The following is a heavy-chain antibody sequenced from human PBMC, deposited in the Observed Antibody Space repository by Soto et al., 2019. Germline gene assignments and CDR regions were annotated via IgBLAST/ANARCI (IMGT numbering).Heavy chain of an antibody. CDR1: GYTFTSYS. D-gene: IGHD2-15*01. CDR2: INPSGSST. Sequence: ASVMVSCKASGYTFTSYSMHWVRQAPGQGLEWMGIINPSGSSTSYAQKFQGRVTMTRDTSTSTVYMGLSSLRSEDTAVYYCARDLSRVVVVAAPGYWFDPWGQGTLVTVSS. J-gene: IGHJ5*02. CDR3: ARDLSRVVVVAAPGYWFDP. V-gene: IGHV1-46*01.